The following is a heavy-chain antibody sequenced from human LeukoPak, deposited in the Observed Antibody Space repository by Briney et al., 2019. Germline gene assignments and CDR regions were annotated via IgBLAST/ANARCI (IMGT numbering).Heavy chain of an antibody. J-gene: IGHJ6*02. Sequence: ASVKVSCKASGGTFSSYAISWVRQAPGQGLEWMGWISAYNGNTNYAQKLQGRVTMTTDTSTSTAYMELRSLRSDDTAVYYCARECGGSCYSPPTYYYYYGMDVWGQGTTVTVSS. CDR3: ARECGGSCYSPPTYYYYYGMDV. CDR2: ISAYNGNT. CDR1: GGTFSSYA. D-gene: IGHD2-15*01. V-gene: IGHV1-18*01.